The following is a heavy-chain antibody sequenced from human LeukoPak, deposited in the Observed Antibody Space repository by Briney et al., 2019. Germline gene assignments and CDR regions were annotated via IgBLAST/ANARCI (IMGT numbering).Heavy chain of an antibody. J-gene: IGHJ4*02. CDR2: INPSDGST. D-gene: IGHD3-22*01. V-gene: IGHV1-46*01. CDR3: ARTSDYYDSSGYYRYYFDY. Sequence: ASVKVSCKASGYTFTNYYMHWVRQAPGQGLEWMGIINPSDGSTSYAQKFQGRVTMTRDTSTSTVYMELSSLRSEDTAVYYCARTSDYYDSSGYYRYYFDYWGQGTLVTVSS. CDR1: GYTFTNYY.